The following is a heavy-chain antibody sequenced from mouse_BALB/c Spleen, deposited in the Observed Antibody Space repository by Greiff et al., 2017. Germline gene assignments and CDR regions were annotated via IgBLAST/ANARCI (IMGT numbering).Heavy chain of an antibody. J-gene: IGHJ1*01. D-gene: IGHD1-1*01. CDR1: GYTFTSYV. CDR3: ARSYGSLYWYFDV. V-gene: IGHV1-14*01. CDR2: INPYNDGT. Sequence: VQLQQSGPELVKPGASVKMSCKASGYTFTSYVMHWVKQKPGQGLEWIGYINPYNDGTKYNEKFKGKATLTSDKSSSTAYMELSSLTSEDSAVYYCARSYGSLYWYFDVWGAGTTVTVSS.